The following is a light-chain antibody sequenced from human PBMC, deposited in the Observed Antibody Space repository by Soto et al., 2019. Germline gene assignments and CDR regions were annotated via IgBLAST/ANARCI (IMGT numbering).Light chain of an antibody. CDR1: QSISDT. V-gene: IGKV3-15*01. J-gene: IGKJ4*01. CDR3: QQYNNWPPLT. CDR2: SAS. Sequence: EIVMTQSPAILSVSPGGRATLSCRASQSISDTLAWYQQKPGQAPRLLIYSASRRATGFPARFSGSGSGTDFTLTISSLQSEDFAVYYCQQYNNWPPLTFGGGTKVDIK.